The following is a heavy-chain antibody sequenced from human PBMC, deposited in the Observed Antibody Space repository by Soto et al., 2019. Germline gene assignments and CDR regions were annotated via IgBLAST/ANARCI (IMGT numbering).Heavy chain of an antibody. V-gene: IGHV4-4*02. CDR2: IYHSGST. CDR1: GGSISSGGYS. J-gene: IGHJ5*02. D-gene: IGHD6-13*01. CDR3: ARDNQQQLPKMGWKWFDP. Sequence: SETLSLTCAVSGGSISSGGYSWSWVRQPPGKGLEWIGEIYHSGSTNYNPSLKSRVTISVDKSKNQFSLKLTSVTAADTAVYYCARDNQQQLPKMGWKWFDPWGQGTLVNVSS.